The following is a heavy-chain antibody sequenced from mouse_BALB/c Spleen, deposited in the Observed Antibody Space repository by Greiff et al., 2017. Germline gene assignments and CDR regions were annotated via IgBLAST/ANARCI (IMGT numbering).Heavy chain of an antibody. D-gene: IGHD1-1*01. J-gene: IGHJ2*01. CDR1: GFNIKDTY. CDR3: ASGLRYFDY. V-gene: IGHV14-3*02. CDR2: IDPANGNT. Sequence: EVKLMESGAELVKPGASVKLSCTASGFNIKDTYMHWVKQRPEQGLEWIGRIDPANGNTKYDPKFQGKATITADTSSNTAYLQLSSLTSEDTAVYYCASGLRYFDYWGQGTTLTVSS.